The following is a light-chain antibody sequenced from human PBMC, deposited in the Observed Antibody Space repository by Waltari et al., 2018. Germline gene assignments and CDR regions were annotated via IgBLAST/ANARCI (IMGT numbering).Light chain of an antibody. V-gene: IGKV1-5*03. Sequence: DIQMTQSPSTLYASVGDRVTITCRASQSVNRWLAWYQQKPVKAPDLLIYEASSLESGVPSSFSGSGSGKEFTLTISSLQPDDFGTYYCQQYVNYWTFGQGTKVEIK. CDR2: EAS. CDR3: QQYVNYWT. J-gene: IGKJ1*01. CDR1: QSVNRW.